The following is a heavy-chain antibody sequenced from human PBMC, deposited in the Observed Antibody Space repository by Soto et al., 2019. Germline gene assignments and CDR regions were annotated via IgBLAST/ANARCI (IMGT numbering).Heavy chain of an antibody. CDR3: ARDSNKYFSSRRRGFDI. CDR1: GFTFNFFS. J-gene: IGHJ3*02. Sequence: QVQLEESGGGVVQSGRSLRLSCAASGFTFNFFSLHWVRQAPGKGLEWVAVISDVGSNKYYADFVKGRFTISRDNSKNTLYLEMNSLRTEDTAVYYCARDSNKYFSSRRRGFDIWGQGTMVTVS. CDR2: ISDVGSNK. V-gene: IGHV3-30-3*01. D-gene: IGHD6-13*01.